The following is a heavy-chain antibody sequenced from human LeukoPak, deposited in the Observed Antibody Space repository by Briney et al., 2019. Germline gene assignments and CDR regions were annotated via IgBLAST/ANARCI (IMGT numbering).Heavy chain of an antibody. CDR3: AKDQGGSSWYKGEYYFDY. CDR2: ISGSGGST. CDR1: GFTFSSYA. J-gene: IGHJ4*02. D-gene: IGHD6-13*01. Sequence: PGGSLRLSCAASGFTFSSYAMSWVRQAPGKGLEWVSAISGSGGSTYYADSVKGRFTISRDNSKNTLYLQMNSLRAEDTAVYYCAKDQGGSSWYKGEYYFDYWGQGTLVTVSS. V-gene: IGHV3-23*01.